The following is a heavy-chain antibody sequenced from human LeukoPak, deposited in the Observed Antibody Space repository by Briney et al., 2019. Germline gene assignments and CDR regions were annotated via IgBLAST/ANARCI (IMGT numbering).Heavy chain of an antibody. Sequence: GGSLRLSCAASGFTFSSHWMSWVRQAPGKGLEWVANIKQDGSEKYYVDSVKGRFTISRDNAKNSLYLQMNSLRAEDTAVYYCARDRTPTYYYYMDVWGKGTTVTVSS. V-gene: IGHV3-7*01. J-gene: IGHJ6*03. CDR3: ARDRTPTYYYYMDV. CDR1: GFTFSSHW. CDR2: IKQDGSEK. D-gene: IGHD1-1*01.